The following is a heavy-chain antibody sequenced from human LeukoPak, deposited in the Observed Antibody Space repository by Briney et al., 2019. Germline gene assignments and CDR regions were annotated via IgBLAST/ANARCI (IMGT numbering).Heavy chain of an antibody. V-gene: IGHV3-49*05. CDR2: IRSEAYDTTP. J-gene: IGHJ4*02. Sequence: NPGGSLRLSCTASGFTFGDYGMSWFRQAPGKGLEWVGFIRSEAYDTTPQYGASVKGRFTISKDDSRRIAFLQMSGLKTEDTAVYYCSRAAGYDFILEYWAQGTLVTVSS. CDR1: GFTFGDYG. CDR3: SRAAGYDFILEY. D-gene: IGHD5-12*01.